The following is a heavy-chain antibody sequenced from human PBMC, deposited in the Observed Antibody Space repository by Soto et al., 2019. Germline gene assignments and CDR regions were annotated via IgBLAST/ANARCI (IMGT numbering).Heavy chain of an antibody. J-gene: IGHJ4*02. D-gene: IGHD6-19*01. CDR3: AGRVQQWPYPDY. CDR2: MNPSSGNT. V-gene: IGHV1-8*01. Sequence: GASVKVSCKASGYTFTSYDINWVRQATGQGLEWMGWMNPSSGNTNYAQKFQGRVTITRNTSASTAYMELSSLRSEDTAVYYCAGRVQQWPYPDYWGQGTLVTVSS. CDR1: GYTFTSYD.